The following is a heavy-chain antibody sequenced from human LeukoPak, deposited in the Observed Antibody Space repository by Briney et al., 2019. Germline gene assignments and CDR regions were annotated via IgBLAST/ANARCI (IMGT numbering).Heavy chain of an antibody. CDR3: AKTTASLKAGYNLYYFDY. J-gene: IGHJ4*02. CDR2: MNPNSGNT. CDR1: GYTFTSYD. V-gene: IGHV1-8*03. D-gene: IGHD5-24*01. Sequence: GASVKVSCKASGYTFTSYDINWVRQATGQGLEWMGWMNPNSGNTGYAQKFQGRVTITRNTSISTAYMELSSLRSEDTAVYYCAKTTASLKAGYNLYYFDYWGQGTLVTVSS.